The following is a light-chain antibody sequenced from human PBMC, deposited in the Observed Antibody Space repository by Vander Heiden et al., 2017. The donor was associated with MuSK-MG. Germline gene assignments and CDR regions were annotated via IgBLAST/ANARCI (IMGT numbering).Light chain of an antibody. CDR1: QSVSSSY. V-gene: IGKV3-20*01. CDR2: GAS. CDR3: HQYCSSPRT. J-gene: IGKJ1*01. Sequence: IVLTQSPGTLSLSPGARATLSCRASQSVSSSYLAWYQQKPGQAPRLLIYGASSRATGIPDRFSGNGSGTDFTLTISRLEPEDFAVYYCHQYCSSPRTFGQGTKVEIK.